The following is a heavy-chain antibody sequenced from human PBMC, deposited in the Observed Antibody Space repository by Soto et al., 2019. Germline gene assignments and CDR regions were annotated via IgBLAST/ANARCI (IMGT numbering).Heavy chain of an antibody. CDR3: ARVNAPFPYYFDY. Sequence: SETLSLTCTVSGGSISSHYWSWIRQPPGKGLEWIGYIFYSGSTKYNPSLKSRVTISVDTSKNQFSLRLSSVTAADTAVYSCARVNAPFPYYFDYWGQGALVTVSS. CDR1: GGSISSHY. CDR2: IFYSGST. J-gene: IGHJ4*02. V-gene: IGHV4-59*11. D-gene: IGHD3-16*01.